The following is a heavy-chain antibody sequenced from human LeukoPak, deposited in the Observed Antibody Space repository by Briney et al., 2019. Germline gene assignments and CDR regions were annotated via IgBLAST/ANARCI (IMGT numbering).Heavy chain of an antibody. J-gene: IGHJ4*02. CDR2: ISRSGDYA. V-gene: IGHV3-21*01. D-gene: IGHD6-19*01. CDR3: ATRHSSGWFFDY. CDR1: GFTLSNYG. Sequence: PGGSLRLSCAASGFTLSNYGMNWVRQAPGKGLEWVSSISRSGDYAYYADSVKGRFTVSRDTAQNSLYLHMNSLGAEDTALYYCATRHSSGWFFDYWVQGTLVSVSS.